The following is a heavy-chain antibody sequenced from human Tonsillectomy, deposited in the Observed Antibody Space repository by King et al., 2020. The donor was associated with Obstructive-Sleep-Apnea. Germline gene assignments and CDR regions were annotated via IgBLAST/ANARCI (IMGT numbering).Heavy chain of an antibody. Sequence: QLVQSGAEMKKPGASVKVSCKASGYTFVRFGISWVRQAPGQGLEWMGWISGYTGNRKDAQKFQGRLTMTTDRVTGTAYMELRSLRSDDTAIYYCARDFETGPYYFDYWGQGTLVTVSS. V-gene: IGHV1-18*01. CDR3: ARDFETGPYYFDY. CDR1: GYTFVRFG. D-gene: IGHD3-10*01. J-gene: IGHJ4*02. CDR2: ISGYTGNR.